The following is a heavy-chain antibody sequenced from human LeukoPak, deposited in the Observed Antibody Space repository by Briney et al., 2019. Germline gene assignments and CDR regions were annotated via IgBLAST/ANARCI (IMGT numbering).Heavy chain of an antibody. Sequence: ASVKVSCKASGYTFTGYYMHWVRQAPGQGLEWMGRINPNSGGTNYAQKFQGRVTMTRDTSISTAYMELSSLRSEDTAVYYCASERFGELFGAYYYGMDVWGQGTTVTVSS. CDR1: GYTFTGYY. V-gene: IGHV1-2*06. CDR3: ASERFGELFGAYYYGMDV. J-gene: IGHJ6*02. D-gene: IGHD3-10*01. CDR2: INPNSGGT.